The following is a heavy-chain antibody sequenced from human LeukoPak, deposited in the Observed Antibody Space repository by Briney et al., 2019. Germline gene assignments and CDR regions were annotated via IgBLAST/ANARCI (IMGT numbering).Heavy chain of an antibody. V-gene: IGHV3-7*01. J-gene: IGHJ3*02. CDR2: IKQDGSEK. CDR1: GFTFSSYW. CDR3: ARDRIAGYYYGSGSRNDAFDI. Sequence: GSLRLSCAASGFTFSSYWMSWVRQAPGKGLEWVANIKQDGSEKYYVDSVKGRFTISRDNAKNSLYLQMNSLRAEDTAVYYCARDRIAGYYYGSGSRNDAFDIWGQGTMVTVSS. D-gene: IGHD3-10*01.